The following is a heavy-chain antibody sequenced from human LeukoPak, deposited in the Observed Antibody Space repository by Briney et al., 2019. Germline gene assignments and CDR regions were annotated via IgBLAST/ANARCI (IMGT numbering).Heavy chain of an antibody. CDR2: ISGSGGST. Sequence: GGSLRLSCAASGFTFSSYAMSWVRQAPGKGLEWVSAISGSGGSTYYADSVKGRFTISRDNAKNSLYLQMNSLRAEDTAVYYCATGSQYSSSSGLRDYWGQGTLVTVSS. CDR1: GFTFSSYA. J-gene: IGHJ4*02. CDR3: ATGSQYSSSSGLRDY. V-gene: IGHV3-23*01. D-gene: IGHD6-6*01.